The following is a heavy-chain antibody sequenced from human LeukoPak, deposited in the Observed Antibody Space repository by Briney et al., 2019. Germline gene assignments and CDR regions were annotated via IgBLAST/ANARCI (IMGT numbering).Heavy chain of an antibody. J-gene: IGHJ4*02. Sequence: GGSLRLSCAVSGFSVSGYWMTWVRQAPGKGLEWVANIKQDGSEKNYVDSVKGRFTVSRDNAENSLFLQMNSLRVEDTAVYYCAREWQGGIAAAGTRIEGDYWGQGTLVAVSS. CDR1: GFSVSGYW. D-gene: IGHD6-13*01. CDR3: AREWQGGIAAAGTRIEGDY. CDR2: IKQDGSEK. V-gene: IGHV3-7*01.